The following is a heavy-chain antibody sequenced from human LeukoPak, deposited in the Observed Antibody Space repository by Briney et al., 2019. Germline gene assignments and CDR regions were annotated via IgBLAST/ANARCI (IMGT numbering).Heavy chain of an antibody. J-gene: IGHJ4*02. CDR1: GYTFTSYY. CDR2: IYLIGGST. D-gene: IGHD1-1*01. V-gene: IGHV1-46*01. CDR3: ARDSYDGYNSYYFDY. Sequence: GSVKVSCMASGYTFTSYYMHWVRQAPGQGVEWMGIIYLIGGSTNYAQKLRGRVTMNRETSTSTVYMKQNSLRSEDTAVYYCARDSYDGYNSYYFDYWGQGTLVTVSA.